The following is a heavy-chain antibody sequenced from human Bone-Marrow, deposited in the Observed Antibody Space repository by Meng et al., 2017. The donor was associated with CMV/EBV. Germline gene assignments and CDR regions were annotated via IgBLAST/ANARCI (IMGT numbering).Heavy chain of an antibody. CDR3: ARSASSGSYFSWFDP. J-gene: IGHJ5*02. Sequence: SETLSLTCTVSGGSISSYYWNWIRQSPGKGLGWIGYIYYSGNTDYNPSLKSRVTISVDTSKNQFSLKLSSVTAADTALYYCARSASSGSYFSWFDPWGQGTLVTVSS. CDR1: GGSISSYY. V-gene: IGHV4-59*01. D-gene: IGHD1-26*01. CDR2: IYYSGNT.